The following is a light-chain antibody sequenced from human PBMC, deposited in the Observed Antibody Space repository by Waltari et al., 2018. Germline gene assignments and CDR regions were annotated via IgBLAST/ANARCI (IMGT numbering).Light chain of an antibody. CDR1: SSDVGGYKY. Sequence: QSALTQPPSASGSPGQSVTISCTRTSSDVGGYKYASWYQQHPGKAPKLMIYEVSKRPSGVPDRFSGSKSGNTASLTVSGLQAEDEADYYCSSYAGSNNLVFGTGTKVTVL. CDR3: SSYAGSNNLV. J-gene: IGLJ1*01. CDR2: EVS. V-gene: IGLV2-8*01.